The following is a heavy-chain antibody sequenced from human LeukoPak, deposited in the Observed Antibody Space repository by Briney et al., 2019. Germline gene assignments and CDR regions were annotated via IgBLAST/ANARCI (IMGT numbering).Heavy chain of an antibody. CDR2: ISSTSTTI. CDR1: GFTFSSFP. V-gene: IGHV3-48*02. CDR3: ARDRTDYGDYFDF. Sequence: GGSLRLSCAASGFTFSSFPMNWVRQAPGKGLEWISYISSTSTTIDYADSVKGRFTISRDNARNSLFLQMNSLRDEDTAVYHCARDRTDYGDYFDFWGQGTLVTVSS. D-gene: IGHD4-17*01. J-gene: IGHJ4*02.